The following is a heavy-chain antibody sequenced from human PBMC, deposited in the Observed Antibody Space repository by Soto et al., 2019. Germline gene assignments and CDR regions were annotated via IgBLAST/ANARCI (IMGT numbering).Heavy chain of an antibody. V-gene: IGHV3-23*01. CDR1: GFTFSSYA. CDR3: AKVSYYYGSGSYPYFDY. D-gene: IGHD3-10*01. CDR2: ISGSGGST. J-gene: IGHJ4*02. Sequence: VGSLRLSCAASGFTFSSYAMSWVRQAPGKGLEWVSAISGSGGSTYYADSVKGRFTISRDNSKNTLYLQMNSLRAEDTAVYYCAKVSYYYGSGSYPYFDYWGQGTLVTVSS.